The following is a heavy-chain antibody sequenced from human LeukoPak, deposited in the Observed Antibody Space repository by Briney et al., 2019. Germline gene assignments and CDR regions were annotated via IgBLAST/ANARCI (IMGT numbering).Heavy chain of an antibody. CDR3: ARKCSGGSCYSLRAFDI. D-gene: IGHD2-15*01. Sequence: GGSLRLSCVASGFTFSRYAMHWVRQAPGKGLEYVSAISSNGGSTYYVNSVKGRFTISRDNSKKTLYLHMGSLRAEDMAVYYCARKCSGGSCYSLRAFDIWGQGTLVTVSS. CDR2: ISSNGGST. CDR1: GFTFSRYA. J-gene: IGHJ3*02. V-gene: IGHV3-64*01.